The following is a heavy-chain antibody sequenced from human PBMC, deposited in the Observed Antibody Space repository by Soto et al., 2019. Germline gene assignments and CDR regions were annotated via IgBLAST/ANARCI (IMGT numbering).Heavy chain of an antibody. Sequence: GGSLRLSCTASGFTFGDYAMSWFRQAPGKGLEWVGFIRSKAYGGTTEYAASVKGRFTISRDDSKSIAYLQMNSLKTEDTAVYYCTRALGITYYYDSSGYYFDYWGQGTLVTVSS. J-gene: IGHJ4*02. CDR2: IRSKAYGGTT. D-gene: IGHD3-22*01. CDR1: GFTFGDYA. CDR3: TRALGITYYYDSSGYYFDY. V-gene: IGHV3-49*03.